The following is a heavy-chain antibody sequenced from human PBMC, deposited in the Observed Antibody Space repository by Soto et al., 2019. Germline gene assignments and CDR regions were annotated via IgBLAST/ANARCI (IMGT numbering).Heavy chain of an antibody. J-gene: IGHJ4*02. V-gene: IGHV3-23*01. Sequence: GGSLRLSCAASGFTFSSYAMSWVRQAPGKGLEGVSAISGSGGSTYYADSVKGRFTISRNNTKYTLYLQMNSLRAEDTAVYYCAIGSSWYVYWGQGTLVTVSS. D-gene: IGHD6-13*01. CDR2: ISGSGGST. CDR1: GFTFSSYA. CDR3: AIGSSWYVY.